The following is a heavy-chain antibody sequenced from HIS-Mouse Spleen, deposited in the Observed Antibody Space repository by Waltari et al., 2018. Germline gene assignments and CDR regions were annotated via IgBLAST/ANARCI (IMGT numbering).Heavy chain of an antibody. CDR1: GGSISSSSYY. CDR3: AREIPYSSSWYDWYFDL. D-gene: IGHD6-13*01. J-gene: IGHJ2*01. V-gene: IGHV4-39*07. Sequence: QLQLQESGPGLVKPSETLSLTCTVSGGSISSSSYYWGWIRQPPGKGLGWIGSIYYSVRTYYNPSLKSRVTISVDTSKNQFSLKLSSVTAADTAVYYCAREIPYSSSWYDWYFDLWGRGTLVTVSS. CDR2: IYYSVRT.